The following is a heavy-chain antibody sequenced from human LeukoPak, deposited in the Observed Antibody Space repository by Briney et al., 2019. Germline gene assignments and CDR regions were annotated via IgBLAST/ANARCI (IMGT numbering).Heavy chain of an antibody. V-gene: IGHV3-23*01. CDR2: ISGSGGST. D-gene: IGHD3-10*01. CDR1: GFTFSDYA. J-gene: IGHJ4*02. CDR3: AKELLFGELTLWYFDS. Sequence: GGSLRLSCAAPGFTFSDYAMTWVRQDPGKGLEWISTISGSGGSTYYADSVKGRFTISRDNSKTTLYLQMHSLRAEDTAVYSCAKELLFGELTLWYFDSWGQGTLVTVSS.